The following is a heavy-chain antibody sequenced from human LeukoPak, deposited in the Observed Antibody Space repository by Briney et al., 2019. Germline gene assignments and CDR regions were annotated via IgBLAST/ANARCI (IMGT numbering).Heavy chain of an antibody. CDR1: GYNFASQW. D-gene: IGHD3-22*01. CDR2: INPGNSDI. CDR3: STRAFSDTSPVA. Sequence: GESLKISCKHSGYNFASQWIGLVLQVPGKGLEGMGIINPGNSDIVYTPSFQGQVTFSADRSTTTVFLHWGSLKASDSAMYYCSTRAFSDTSPVAWGQGTLVTVSS. J-gene: IGHJ5*02. V-gene: IGHV5-51*01.